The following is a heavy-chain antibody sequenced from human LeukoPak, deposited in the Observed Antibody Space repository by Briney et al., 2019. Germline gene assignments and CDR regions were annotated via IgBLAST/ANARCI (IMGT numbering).Heavy chain of an antibody. D-gene: IGHD5-12*01. J-gene: IGHJ4*02. CDR3: ARDNGYSGYDSGRGLDY. CDR2: MNPNSGNT. V-gene: IGHV1-8*01. Sequence: GASVKVSCKASGYTFTSYDINWVRQATGQGLEWMGGMNPNSGNTGYAQKFQGRVTMTRNTSISTAYMELSSLRSEDTAVYYCARDNGYSGYDSGRGLDYWGQGTLVTVSS. CDR1: GYTFTSYD.